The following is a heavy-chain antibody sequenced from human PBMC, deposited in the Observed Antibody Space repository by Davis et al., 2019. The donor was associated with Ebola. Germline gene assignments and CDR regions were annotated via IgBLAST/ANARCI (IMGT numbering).Heavy chain of an antibody. Sequence: SVKVSCKASGGTFSSYAISWVRQAPGQGLEWMGGIIPIFGTANYAQKFQGRVTITADESTSTAYMELSSLRSEDTAVYYCARSTYSNPYYYYYGMDVWGQGITVTVSS. J-gene: IGHJ6*02. CDR1: GGTFSSYA. D-gene: IGHD4-11*01. CDR2: IIPIFGTA. CDR3: ARSTYSNPYYYYYGMDV. V-gene: IGHV1-69*13.